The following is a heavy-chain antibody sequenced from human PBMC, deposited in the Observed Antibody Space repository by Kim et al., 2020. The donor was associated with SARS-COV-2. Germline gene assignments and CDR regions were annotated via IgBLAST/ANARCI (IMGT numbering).Heavy chain of an antibody. CDR3: ARSPGDSSGWLGP. V-gene: IGHV6-1*01. J-gene: IGHJ5*02. Sequence: VPVKSRITINPDTSKNQFSLQLNSVTPEDTAVYYCARSPGDSSGWLGPWGQGTLVTVSS. D-gene: IGHD6-19*01.